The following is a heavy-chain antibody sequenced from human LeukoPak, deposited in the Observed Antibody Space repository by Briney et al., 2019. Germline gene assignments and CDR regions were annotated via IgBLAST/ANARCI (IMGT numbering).Heavy chain of an antibody. CDR1: GGSISSYY. CDR2: IYYSGSS. V-gene: IGHV4-59*01. D-gene: IGHD5-24*01. CDR3: ARADGMATKIDY. J-gene: IGHJ4*02. Sequence: SETLSLTCTVSGGSISSYYWSWIRQPPGKGLEWIGFIYYSGSSSYNPSLRSRATILEDTSKNQFSLKLSSVTPADTAVYYCARADGMATKIDYWGQGTLVTASS.